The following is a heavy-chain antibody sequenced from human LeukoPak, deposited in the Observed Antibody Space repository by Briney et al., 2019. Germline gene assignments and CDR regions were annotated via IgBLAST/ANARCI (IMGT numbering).Heavy chain of an antibody. CDR3: ARDKYNSGGDGDFDY. D-gene: IGHD6-19*01. Sequence: PGGSPRLSCAASGFTFSSYSMNWVRQAPGKGLEWVSCISSSSSYIYYADSLKGRFTVSRDNAKNSLYLQMNSLRAEDTAVYYCARDKYNSGGDGDFDYWGQGTLVTVSS. V-gene: IGHV3-21*01. CDR2: ISSSSSYI. J-gene: IGHJ4*02. CDR1: GFTFSSYS.